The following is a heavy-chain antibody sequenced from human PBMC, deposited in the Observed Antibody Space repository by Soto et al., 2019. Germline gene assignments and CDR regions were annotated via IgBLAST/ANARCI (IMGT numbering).Heavy chain of an antibody. CDR1: GGSISSYY. CDR3: ARRYGGTFDY. Sequence: SEMLSLTCTVSGGSISSYYWSWIRQPPGKGLEWIGYIYYSGSTNYNPSLKSRVTISVDTSKNQFSLKLSSVTAADTAVYYCARRYGGTFDYWGQGTLVTVSS. D-gene: IGHD2-15*01. V-gene: IGHV4-59*08. CDR2: IYYSGST. J-gene: IGHJ4*02.